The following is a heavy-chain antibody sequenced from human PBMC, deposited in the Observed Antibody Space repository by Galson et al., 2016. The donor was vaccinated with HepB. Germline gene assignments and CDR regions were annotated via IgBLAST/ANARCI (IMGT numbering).Heavy chain of an antibody. Sequence: SVKVSCKASGYTFTGYYIHWVRQAPGQGLEWMGWINPYNSDTNYAQKFQGRVTMTRDTSIRTAYMDLNRLRSDDSAVYYCARGEVVVTGILAVRYFDYWGQGTLVTVSS. D-gene: IGHD2-21*02. CDR3: ARGEVVVTGILAVRYFDY. J-gene: IGHJ4*02. CDR2: INPYNSDT. V-gene: IGHV1-2*02. CDR1: GYTFTGYY.